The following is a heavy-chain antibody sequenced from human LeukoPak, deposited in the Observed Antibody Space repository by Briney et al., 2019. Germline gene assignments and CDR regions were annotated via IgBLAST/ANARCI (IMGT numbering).Heavy chain of an antibody. CDR2: IYHSGST. CDR3: ARLPGYSSSWDAYFDY. V-gene: IGHV4-30-2*01. D-gene: IGHD6-13*01. Sequence: KASETLSLTCAVSGGSISSGGYSWSWIRQPPGKGLEWIGYIYHSGSTYYNPSLKSRVTISVDKSKNQFSLKLSSVTAADTAVYYCARLPGYSSSWDAYFDYWGQGTLVTVSS. CDR1: GGSISSGGYS. J-gene: IGHJ4*02.